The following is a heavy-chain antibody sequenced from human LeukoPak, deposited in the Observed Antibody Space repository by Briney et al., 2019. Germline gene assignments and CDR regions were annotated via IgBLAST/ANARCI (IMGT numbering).Heavy chain of an antibody. CDR1: GFTFSSYS. D-gene: IGHD3-10*01. J-gene: IGHJ4*02. CDR2: ISTSSSYI. Sequence: GSLILSCAASGFTFSSYSMNWVRQAPGKGLEWVSSISTSSSYIYYADSVKGRFTISRDNAKNSLYLQMNSLRAEDTAVYYCARVSGTFGELYWGQGTLVTVSS. V-gene: IGHV3-21*01. CDR3: ARVSGTFGELY.